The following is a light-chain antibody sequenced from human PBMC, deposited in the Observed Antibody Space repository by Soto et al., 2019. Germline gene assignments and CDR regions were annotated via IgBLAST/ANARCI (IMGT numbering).Light chain of an antibody. Sequence: IVLTPSPATLSLPPAERNTLSSSASQSVSSYLAWYQQKPGQAPRLLIYDASNRATGISARFSGSGSGTDFTLTISSLEPEDFAVYYCQQRSKWPPEVTFGQGTRLEIK. CDR1: QSVSSY. CDR2: DAS. V-gene: IGKV3-11*01. CDR3: QQRSKWPPEVT. J-gene: IGKJ5*01.